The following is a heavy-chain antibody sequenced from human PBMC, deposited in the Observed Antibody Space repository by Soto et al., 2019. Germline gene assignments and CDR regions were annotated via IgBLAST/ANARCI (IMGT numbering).Heavy chain of an antibody. J-gene: IGHJ4*02. D-gene: IGHD1-26*01. CDR1: GFTFSIYG. CDR2: ISSSRATI. CDR3: ASEDIMGTTPDY. V-gene: IGHV3-48*02. Sequence: EVPLVESGGGLVQRGGSLSLSCAASGFTFSIYGMNWVRQAPGRGLEWLSYISSSRATIYYTDSVKGRFTISRDNAKDSLYLQSSSLGDDDTAVYYCASEDIMGTTPDYWGQGTLVTVSS.